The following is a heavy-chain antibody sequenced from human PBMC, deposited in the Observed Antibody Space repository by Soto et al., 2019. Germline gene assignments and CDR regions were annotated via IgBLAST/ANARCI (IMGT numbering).Heavy chain of an antibody. CDR3: ARFFAGYSAFDI. V-gene: IGHV5-51*01. J-gene: IGHJ3*02. D-gene: IGHD5-18*01. CDR1: GYSFTSYW. Sequence: VESMTISCDVSGYSFTSYWVVWVIQMPGKGLEWMGIIYPGDSDTRYSPSFQGQVTISADKSISTAYLQWSSLKASDTAMHYCARFFAGYSAFDIWGQGTMVTVSS. CDR2: IYPGDSDT.